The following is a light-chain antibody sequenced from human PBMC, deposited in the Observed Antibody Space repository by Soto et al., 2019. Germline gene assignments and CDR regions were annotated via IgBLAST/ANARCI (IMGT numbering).Light chain of an antibody. CDR2: EVS. CDR1: SSDVGGYNY. V-gene: IGLV2-14*01. J-gene: IGLJ1*01. CDR3: SSYTSSSTLEV. Sequence: QSVLTQSASVSGSPGQSITISCTGTSSDVGGYNYVSWYQQHPGKAPKLMIYEVSNRPSGVSNRCSGSKSGNTASLTISGLQAEDEADYYCSSYTSSSTLEVFGTGTKVTVL.